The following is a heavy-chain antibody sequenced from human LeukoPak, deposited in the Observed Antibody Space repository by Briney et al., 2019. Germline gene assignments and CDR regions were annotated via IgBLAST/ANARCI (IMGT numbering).Heavy chain of an antibody. J-gene: IGHJ3*01. V-gene: IGHV3-7*04. CDR1: GFTFGTYW. CDR3: TRDTTPLDRVDAYDV. Sequence: GGSLRLSCEAPGFTFGTYWMSWFRQAPGKGLEWVANIKRDGSDKHYTDSVEGRLTISRDNAKNLLFLQMFSLRGDDTAVYYCTRDTTPLDRVDAYDVWGQGTMVTVSS. CDR2: IKRDGSDK. D-gene: IGHD1-26*01.